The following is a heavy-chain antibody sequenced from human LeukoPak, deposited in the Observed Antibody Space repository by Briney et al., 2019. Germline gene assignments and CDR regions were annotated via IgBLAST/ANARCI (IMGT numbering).Heavy chain of an antibody. D-gene: IGHD3-10*01. Sequence: GGSLRLSCAASGFTFSSYAMSWVRQAPGKGLEWVSAISGSGGSTYYADSVKGRFTISRDNSKNTLYLQMNSLRAEDTAVYYCAKEAVTMVRGVTAFPYFDYWGQGTLVTVSS. CDR1: GFTFSSYA. CDR2: ISGSGGST. J-gene: IGHJ4*02. V-gene: IGHV3-23*01. CDR3: AKEAVTMVRGVTAFPYFDY.